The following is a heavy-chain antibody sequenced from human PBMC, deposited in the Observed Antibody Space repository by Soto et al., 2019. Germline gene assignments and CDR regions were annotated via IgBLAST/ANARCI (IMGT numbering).Heavy chain of an antibody. V-gene: IGHV5-51*01. Sequence: VESLMIDCHGAGYNISYNWSGWGRQMPRKGLEWMGIIYPGDSDTRYSPSFEGQVTFSADRSISTAYLHWSSLKASDSATYYCARPLGYSSEYYYGTDVWGRGTTVTVSS. CDR3: ARPLGYSSEYYYGTDV. D-gene: IGHD5-12*01. J-gene: IGHJ6*02. CDR2: IYPGDSDT. CDR1: GYNISYNW.